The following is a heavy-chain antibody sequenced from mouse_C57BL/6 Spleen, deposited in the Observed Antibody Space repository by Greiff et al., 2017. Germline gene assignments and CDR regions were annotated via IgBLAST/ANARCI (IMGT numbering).Heavy chain of an antibody. D-gene: IGHD2-2*01. CDR3: TRLDGYALDY. CDR1: GYTFTDYE. V-gene: IGHV1-15*01. CDR2: IDPETGGT. J-gene: IGHJ2*01. Sequence: VQLQQSGAELVRPGASVTLSCKASGYTFTDYEMHWVKQTPVHGLEWIGAIDPETGGTAYNQKFKGKAILTADKSSSTAYMELRSLTSEDSAVYYCTRLDGYALDYGGQGTTLTVSS.